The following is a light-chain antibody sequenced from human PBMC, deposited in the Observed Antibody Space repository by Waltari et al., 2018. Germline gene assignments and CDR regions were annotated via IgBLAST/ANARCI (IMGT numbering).Light chain of an antibody. J-gene: IGLJ1*01. CDR1: SSDLGGDNF. CDR2: DVS. Sequence: QSALTQPASVSGSPEQSITISCTGTSSDLGGDNFVSWYQQHPGKAPKLILFDVSDRPSGVSNRFSGSKSGNSASLTISGLQAEDEADYYCSSYTRSSSYVFGTGTKVTVL. V-gene: IGLV2-14*01. CDR3: SSYTRSSSYV.